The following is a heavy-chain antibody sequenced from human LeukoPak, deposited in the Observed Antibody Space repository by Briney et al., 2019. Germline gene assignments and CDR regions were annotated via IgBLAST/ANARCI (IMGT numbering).Heavy chain of an antibody. CDR3: ARDNRKGLLWFGELSL. J-gene: IGHJ4*02. CDR1: GYTFTGYY. V-gene: IGHV1-2*02. CDR2: INPNSGGT. Sequence: GASVKVSCKASGYTFTGYYMHWMRQAPGQGLEWMGWINPNSGGTNYAQKFQGRVTMTRGTSISTAYMELSRLRSDDTAVYYCARDNRKGLLWFGELSLWGQGTLVTVSS. D-gene: IGHD3-10*01.